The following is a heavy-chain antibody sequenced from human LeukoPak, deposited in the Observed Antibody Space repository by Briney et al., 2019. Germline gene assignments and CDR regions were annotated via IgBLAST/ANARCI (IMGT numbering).Heavy chain of an antibody. CDR3: ARKSRLGYYFDY. D-gene: IGHD2-2*01. J-gene: IGHJ4*02. CDR2: IYYSGST. Sequence: PSETLSLTCAVSGHSISSSDWWGWIRQPPGKGLEWIGNIYYSGSTYYNPSLKSRVTMSVDTSKNRFSLKLSSMTAVDTAVYYCARKSRLGYYFDYWGQGTLVTVSS. CDR1: GHSISSSDW. V-gene: IGHV4-28*01.